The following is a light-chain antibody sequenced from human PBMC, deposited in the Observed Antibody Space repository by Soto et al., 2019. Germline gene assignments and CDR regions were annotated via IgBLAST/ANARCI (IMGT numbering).Light chain of an antibody. V-gene: IGLV2-23*01. CDR2: EGT. CDR1: SSDVGYYNL. CDR3: CAYARKSTYV. J-gene: IGLJ1*01. Sequence: QSALTQPASVSGSPGQSITISCTGTSSDVGYYNLVSWYQQHPGKAPKLMIYEGTKRPSGVSNRFSGSKSGNTASLTLSGLQAEDEADYYCCAYARKSTYVFGTGTQLTVL.